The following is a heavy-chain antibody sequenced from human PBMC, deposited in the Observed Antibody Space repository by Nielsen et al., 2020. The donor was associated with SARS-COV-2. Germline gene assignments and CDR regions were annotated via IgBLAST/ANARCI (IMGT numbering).Heavy chain of an antibody. Sequence: ASVKVSCKASGYTFTSYGISWVRQAPGQGLEWMGWISAYNGNTNYAQKLQGRVTMTTDTSTSTAYMELRSLRSDDTAVYYCARDPGYGGNGGDFDYWGQGTLVTVSS. V-gene: IGHV1-18*01. D-gene: IGHD4-23*01. CDR1: GYTFTSYG. J-gene: IGHJ4*02. CDR3: ARDPGYGGNGGDFDY. CDR2: ISAYNGNT.